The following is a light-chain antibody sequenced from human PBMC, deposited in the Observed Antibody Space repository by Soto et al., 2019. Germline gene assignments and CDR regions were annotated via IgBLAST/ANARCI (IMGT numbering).Light chain of an antibody. Sequence: DIQMTQSPSTLSGSVGDRVTITCRASQTISSWLAWYQQKPGEAPKLLIYDASALPRGVPSRFSRSGSGTKFTLTIASLHPDDFATYYCQQYETFSGTFGPGTKVDIK. CDR3: QQYETFSGT. CDR2: DAS. CDR1: QTISSW. J-gene: IGKJ1*01. V-gene: IGKV1-5*01.